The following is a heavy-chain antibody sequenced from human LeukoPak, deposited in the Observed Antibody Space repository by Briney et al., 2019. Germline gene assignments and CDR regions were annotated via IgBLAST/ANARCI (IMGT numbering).Heavy chain of an antibody. D-gene: IGHD3-16*02. CDR2: ILHNGDST. CDR3: ARLSSFAFDI. V-gene: IGHV3-23*01. J-gene: IGHJ3*02. Sequence: GGSLRLSCEASGFTCSTYVMSWVRQAPGKGLEWLSLILHNGDSTYYADSVKGRFTISRDNSKNTLYLQMNSLRAEDTAVYYCARLSSFAFDIWGQGTMVTVSS. CDR1: GFTCSTYV.